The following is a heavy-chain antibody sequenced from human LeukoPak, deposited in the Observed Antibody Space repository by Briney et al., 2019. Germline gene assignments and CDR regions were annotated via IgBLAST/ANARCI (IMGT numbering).Heavy chain of an antibody. CDR1: GITFSSYA. J-gene: IGHJ4*02. V-gene: IGHV3-23*01. D-gene: IGHD6-13*01. Sequence: GGSLRLSCVASGITFSSYAMSWVRQAPGKGLEWVSAISGSGGSTYYADSVKGRFTISRDNSKNTLYLQMNSLRAEDTAVYYCAKVVRGSSWSFDYWGQGTLVTVSS. CDR2: ISGSGGST. CDR3: AKVVRGSSWSFDY.